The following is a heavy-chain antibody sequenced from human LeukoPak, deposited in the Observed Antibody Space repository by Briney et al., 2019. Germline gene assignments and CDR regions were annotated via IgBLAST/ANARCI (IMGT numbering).Heavy chain of an antibody. Sequence: GGSLRLSCAASGFTVSSNYMSWVRQAPGKGLEWVSVIYSGGSTYYADSVKGRFTISRDNSKNTLYLRMNSLRAEDTAVYYCARALHSYYYGSGSYDYWGQGTLVTVSS. D-gene: IGHD3-10*01. CDR2: IYSGGST. V-gene: IGHV3-66*01. CDR3: ARALHSYYYGSGSYDY. J-gene: IGHJ4*02. CDR1: GFTVSSNY.